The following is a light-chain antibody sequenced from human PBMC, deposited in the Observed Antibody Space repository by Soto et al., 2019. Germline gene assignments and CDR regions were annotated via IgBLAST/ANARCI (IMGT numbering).Light chain of an antibody. CDR2: ISN. CDR3: AAWDDSLNGPV. V-gene: IGLV1-44*01. J-gene: IGLJ2*01. CDR1: SSNIGSNP. Sequence: QSVLIQPPSASGTPGQTVTISCSGSSSNIGSNPVNWYQQFPGMAPKLLICISNQRPSGVPDRFSGSKSGTSASLAISGLQSEDEADYYCAAWDDSLNGPVFGGGTKLTVL.